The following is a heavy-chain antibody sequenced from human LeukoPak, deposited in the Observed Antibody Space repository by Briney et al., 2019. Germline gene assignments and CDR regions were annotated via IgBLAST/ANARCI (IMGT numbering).Heavy chain of an antibody. Sequence: PSETLSLTCAVYGGSFSGYYWSWIRQPPGKGLERIGEINHSGSTNYNPSLKSRVTISVDTSKNQFSLKLSSVTAADTAVYYCARGKGYGSGSYAYWGQGTLVTVSS. J-gene: IGHJ4*02. CDR1: GGSFSGYY. CDR3: ARGKGYGSGSYAY. D-gene: IGHD3-10*01. CDR2: INHSGST. V-gene: IGHV4-34*01.